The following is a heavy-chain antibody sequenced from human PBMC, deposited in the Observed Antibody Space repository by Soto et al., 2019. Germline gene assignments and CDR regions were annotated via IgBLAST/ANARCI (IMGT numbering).Heavy chain of an antibody. J-gene: IGHJ5*02. D-gene: IGHD1-26*01. Sequence: ASVKVSSKASCLTFICNCISWFQQSPGQGLEWMGWISAYNGNTNYAQKLQGRVTMTTDTSTSTAYMELRSLRSDDTAVYYCAREVGSYHNWFDPWGQGTLVTVSS. V-gene: IGHV1-18*04. CDR1: CLTFICNC. CDR3: AREVGSYHNWFDP. CDR2: ISAYNGNT.